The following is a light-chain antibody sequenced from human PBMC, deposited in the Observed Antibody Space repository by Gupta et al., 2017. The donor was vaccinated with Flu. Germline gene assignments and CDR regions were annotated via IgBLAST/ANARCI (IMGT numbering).Light chain of an antibody. J-gene: IGKJ1*01. Sequence: VLRRSPPTLSVSPGERATRSCRASQSVSSNLARYQQKPGQAPSLLIYGASTRATGIPARFSGSGSGTEXTPTISXRQSEDVAVYYCQQYKNWPPGAFGXGTKVEIK. CDR3: QQYKNWPPGA. CDR2: GAS. CDR1: QSVSSN. V-gene: IGKV3-15*01.